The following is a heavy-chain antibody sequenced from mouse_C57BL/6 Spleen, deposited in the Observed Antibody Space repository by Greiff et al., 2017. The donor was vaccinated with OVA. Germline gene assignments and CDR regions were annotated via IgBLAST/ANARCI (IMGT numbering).Heavy chain of an antibody. V-gene: IGHV1-64*01. Sequence: QVQLQQPGAELVKPGASVKMSCKASGYTFTSYWMHWVKQRHGQGLEWIGIISPYRGGTNYNEKFKNKATMTVDKSSSTAYMELASLTSEDSAVYYCARMKLYYDLDYWGQGTTVTVSS. CDR2: ISPYRGGT. J-gene: IGHJ4*01. CDR3: ARMKLYYDLDY. CDR1: GYTFTSYW.